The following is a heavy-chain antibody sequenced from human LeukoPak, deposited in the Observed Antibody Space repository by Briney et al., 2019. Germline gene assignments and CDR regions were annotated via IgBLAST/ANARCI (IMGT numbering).Heavy chain of an antibody. CDR3: ATHYGGNQLDYYYYYMDV. Sequence: SVMVSCKAYGGSFRSCAISWVRQAPGQGLEWVGGIVPLFGTAIYAQKFHGRVTITTNESTSTAYKELSSLTSEDTAVYYCATHYGGNQLDYYYYYMDVWGKGTTVTVSS. D-gene: IGHD4-23*01. V-gene: IGHV1-69*05. J-gene: IGHJ6*03. CDR2: IVPLFGTA. CDR1: GGSFRSCA.